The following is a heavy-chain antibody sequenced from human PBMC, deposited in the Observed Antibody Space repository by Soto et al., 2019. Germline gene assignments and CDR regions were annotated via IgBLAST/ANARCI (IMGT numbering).Heavy chain of an antibody. CDR1: GGSINSDGYY. V-gene: IGHV4-31*03. CDR3: ARSFGSGTGFDF. D-gene: IGHD3-10*01. CDR2: IYYSGST. Sequence: SETLSLTCTVSGGSINSDGYYWSWIRQHPGKGLEWIGYIYYSGSTYYNPSLKSRVTISVDTSKNQFSLNLSSVTAADTAVYYCARSFGSGTGFDFWGQGTPVTAPQ. J-gene: IGHJ4*02.